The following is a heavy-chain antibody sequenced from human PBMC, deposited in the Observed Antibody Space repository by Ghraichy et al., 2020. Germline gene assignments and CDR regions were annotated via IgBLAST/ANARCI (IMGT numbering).Heavy chain of an antibody. CDR3: ARVPYNLSGYCTNGVCTNAFDI. V-gene: IGHV4-59*01. CDR1: GGSISSYY. CDR2: IYYSGST. D-gene: IGHD2-8*01. Sequence: SETLSLTCTVSGGSISSYYWSWIRQPPGKGLEWIGYIYYSGSTNYNPSLKSRVTISVDTSKNQFSLKLSSVTAADTAVYYCARVPYNLSGYCTNGVCTNAFDIWGQGTMVTVSS. J-gene: IGHJ3*02.